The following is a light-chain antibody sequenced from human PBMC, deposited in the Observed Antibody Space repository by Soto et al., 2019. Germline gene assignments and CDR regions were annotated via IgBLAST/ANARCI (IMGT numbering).Light chain of an antibody. V-gene: IGLV2-14*03. J-gene: IGLJ3*02. Sequence: QSVLTQPASVSGSPGQSITISCTGTSSDIGAYNYVSWHQQHPGKAPKLMIYDVTYRPSGVSNRFSGSKSGNTASLTISGLQAEDEADYYCISYTTTSTRVVFGGGTKLTVL. CDR1: SSDIGAYNY. CDR3: ISYTTTSTRVV. CDR2: DVT.